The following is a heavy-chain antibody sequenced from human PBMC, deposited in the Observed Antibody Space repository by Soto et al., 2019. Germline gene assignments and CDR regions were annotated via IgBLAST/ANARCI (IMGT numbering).Heavy chain of an antibody. CDR2: ISAYNGNT. V-gene: IGHV1-18*01. CDR3: ARENNRGYYDFWSGQIFGMDV. CDR1: GYTFTSYG. J-gene: IGHJ6*02. D-gene: IGHD3-3*01. Sequence: ASVKVSCKDSGYTFTSYGISCVVQSPLRWLEWMGCISAYNGNTNYAQKLQGRVTMTTDTSTSTAYMELRSLRSDDTAVYYCARENNRGYYDFWSGQIFGMDVWGQGTTVTVSS.